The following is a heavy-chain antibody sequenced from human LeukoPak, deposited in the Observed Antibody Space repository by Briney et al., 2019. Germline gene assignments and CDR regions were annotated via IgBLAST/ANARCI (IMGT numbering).Heavy chain of an antibody. CDR2: INPSGGST. CDR1: GYTFSSYD. V-gene: IGHV1-46*03. Sequence: GASVKVSCKASGYTFSSYDMRWVRQAPGQGLEWMGIINPSGGSTSYAQKFQGRVTMTRDTPTSTVYMELSSLRSEDTAVYYCSSNLRRIPADGTYWGQGTLVTVSS. D-gene: IGHD6-13*01. CDR3: SSNLRRIPADGTY. J-gene: IGHJ4*02.